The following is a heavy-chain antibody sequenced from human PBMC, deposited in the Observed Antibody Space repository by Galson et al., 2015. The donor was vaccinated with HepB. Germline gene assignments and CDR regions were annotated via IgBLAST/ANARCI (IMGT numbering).Heavy chain of an antibody. Sequence: SLRLSCAASGFTFSSYGMHWVRQAPGKGLEWVAAISYDGSNKYYADSVKGRFTISRDNSKNTLYLQMNSLRAEDTAVYYCAKVNWNDATYYYYYMDVWGKGTTVTVSS. CDR2: ISYDGSNK. D-gene: IGHD1-20*01. J-gene: IGHJ6*03. CDR3: AKVNWNDATYYYYYMDV. CDR1: GFTFSSYG. V-gene: IGHV3-30*18.